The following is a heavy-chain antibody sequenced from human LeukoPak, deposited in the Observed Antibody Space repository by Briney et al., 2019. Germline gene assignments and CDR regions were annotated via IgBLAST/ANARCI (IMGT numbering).Heavy chain of an antibody. Sequence: SETLSLTCTVSGGSISGYYWGWIRQPPGKGLEWIGYIFYSGSTTHNPSPKSRVTTSIDTPKNQFSLKLSSVTAADTAFYYCARDKQPGDYWGQGTLVTVSS. J-gene: IGHJ4*02. CDR3: ARDKQPGDY. V-gene: IGHV4-59*01. CDR1: GGSISGYY. D-gene: IGHD5-18*01. CDR2: IFYSGST.